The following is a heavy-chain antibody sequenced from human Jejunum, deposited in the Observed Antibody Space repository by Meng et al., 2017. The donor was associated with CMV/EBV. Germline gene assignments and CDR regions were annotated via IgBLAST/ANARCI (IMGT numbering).Heavy chain of an antibody. CDR1: GGSINNYY. Sequence: QVQLQESGPGLVKPSETLSPPCTVSGGSINNYYWSWIRQSAGKGLEWIGRFYSSDTYNYHPSLNSRVTMSLDTSKKQFSLILSSVTAADTARYYCARGPGASTREGFDHWGLGTLVTVSS. D-gene: IGHD1-26*01. CDR3: ARGPGASTREGFDH. V-gene: IGHV4-4*07. J-gene: IGHJ4*02. CDR2: FYSSDTY.